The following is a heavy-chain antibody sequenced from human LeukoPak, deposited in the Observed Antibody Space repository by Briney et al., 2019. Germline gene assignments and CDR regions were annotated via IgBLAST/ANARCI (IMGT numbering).Heavy chain of an antibody. D-gene: IGHD3-9*01. CDR2: ISYDGSNK. CDR1: GFTFSSYG. V-gene: IGHV3-30*18. CDR3: AKEQEVLRYFDWSLSFDY. Sequence: GGSLRLSCAASGFTFSSYGMHWVRQAPGKGLEWVAVISYDGSNKYYADSVKGRFTISRDNSKNTLYLQMNSLRAEDTAVYYCAKEQEVLRYFDWSLSFDYWGQGTLVTVSS. J-gene: IGHJ4*02.